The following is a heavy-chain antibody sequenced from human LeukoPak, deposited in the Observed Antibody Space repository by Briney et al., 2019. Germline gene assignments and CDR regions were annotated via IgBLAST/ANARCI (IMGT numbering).Heavy chain of an antibody. CDR1: GYTFTGYY. D-gene: IGHD5-18*01. Sequence: ASVKVSCKASGYTFTGYYMHWVRQAPGQGLEWMGRINPNSGGTNYAQKFQGRVTMTRDTSISTAYMELSRLRSDDTAVYYCARLSGYSYGYEEGYYFDYWGQGTLVTVSS. J-gene: IGHJ4*02. CDR3: ARLSGYSYGYEEGYYFDY. CDR2: INPNSGGT. V-gene: IGHV1-2*06.